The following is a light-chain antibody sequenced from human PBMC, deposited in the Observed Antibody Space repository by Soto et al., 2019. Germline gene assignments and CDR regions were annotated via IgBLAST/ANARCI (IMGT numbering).Light chain of an antibody. J-gene: IGKJ1*01. CDR3: QQYGSSGT. Sequence: EIALTQSPGTLSLSPGERATLSCRASQSVSSSYLAWYQQKPGQAPRLLIYGASSRATGIPDRFSGSGSGTDFTLTISRLEPEDFAVYYCQQYGSSGTFGQGTKVDIK. CDR1: QSVSSSY. CDR2: GAS. V-gene: IGKV3-20*01.